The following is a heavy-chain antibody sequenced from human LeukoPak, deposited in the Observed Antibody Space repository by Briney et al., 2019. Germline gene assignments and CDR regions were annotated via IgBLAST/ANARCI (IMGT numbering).Heavy chain of an antibody. CDR1: GFTFSSYG. CDR3: ATDAYYYGSGSSLRY. CDR2: ISYDGSNK. V-gene: IGHV3-30*03. D-gene: IGHD3-10*01. J-gene: IGHJ4*02. Sequence: GGSLRLSCAASGFTFSSYGMHWVRQAPGKGLEWVAVISYDGSNKYYADSVKGRFTISRDNSKNTLYLQMNSLRAEDTAVCYCATDAYYYGSGSSLRYWGQGTLVTVSS.